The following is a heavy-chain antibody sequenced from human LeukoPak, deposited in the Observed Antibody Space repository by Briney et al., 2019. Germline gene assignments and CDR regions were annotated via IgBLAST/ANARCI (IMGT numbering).Heavy chain of an antibody. D-gene: IGHD6-19*01. CDR2: ISYDGSNK. CDR3: AKDNPNSSGWYW. CDR1: GFTFSSYG. J-gene: IGHJ4*02. Sequence: GGSLRLSCAASGFTFSSYGMHWVRQAPGKGLEWVAVISYDGSNKYYVDSVKGRFTISRDNSKNTLYLQMNSLRAEDTAVYYCAKDNPNSSGWYWWGQGTLVTVSS. V-gene: IGHV3-30*18.